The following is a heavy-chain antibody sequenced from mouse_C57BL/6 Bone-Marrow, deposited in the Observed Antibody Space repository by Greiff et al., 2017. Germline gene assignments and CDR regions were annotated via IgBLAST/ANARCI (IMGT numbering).Heavy chain of an antibody. J-gene: IGHJ4*01. D-gene: IGHD1-1*02. CDR1: GFTFSSYG. V-gene: IGHV5-6*01. CDR3: ARQDPRGGSYGAMDY. CDR2: ISSGGSYT. Sequence: EVQLVESGGDLVKPGGSLKLSCAASGFTFSSYGMSWVRQTPDKRLEWGATISSGGSYTYYPDRVKGRFTISRDNAKNTLYLQMSRLQSEDTATYCCARQDPRGGSYGAMDYWGQGTSVTVSS.